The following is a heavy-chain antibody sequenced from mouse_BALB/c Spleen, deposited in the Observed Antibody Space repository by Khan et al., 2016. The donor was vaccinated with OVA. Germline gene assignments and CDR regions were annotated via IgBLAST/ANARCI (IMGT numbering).Heavy chain of an antibody. V-gene: IGHV3-2*02. J-gene: IGHJ2*01. CDR1: GYSITSGYA. CDR2: ISYSGVT. CDR3: ARGNYYWYYFDY. D-gene: IGHD1-1*01. Sequence: EVQLQESGPGLVKPSQSLSLTCPVTGYSITSGYAWNWIRQFPGNKLEWMGYISYSGVTSYTPSLTSRISITRDTSKNQFFLQLNSVTTEETATYYCARGNYYWYYFDYWGQGTTLTVSS.